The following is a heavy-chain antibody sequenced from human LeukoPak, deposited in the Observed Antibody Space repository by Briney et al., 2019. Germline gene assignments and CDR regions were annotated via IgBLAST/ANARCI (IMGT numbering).Heavy chain of an antibody. CDR1: GGSISNYF. J-gene: IGHJ4*02. Sequence: SETLSLTCSVSGGSISNYFWTWIRQPPGKGLEWVGYIYSSGSTYYNPSLKSRVTISVDTSKNRFSLKLSTVTAADTAVYYCARRPTGDPKFDYWGQGTLVTVSS. V-gene: IGHV4-59*08. CDR3: ARRPTGDPKFDY. D-gene: IGHD7-27*01. CDR2: IYSSGST.